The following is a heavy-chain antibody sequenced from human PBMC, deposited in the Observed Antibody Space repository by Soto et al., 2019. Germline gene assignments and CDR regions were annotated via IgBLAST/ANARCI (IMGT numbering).Heavy chain of an antibody. CDR1: GRSFSVYY. J-gene: IGHJ4*02. Sequence: ADTLSLTLTILGRSFSVYYWGWIRQSPGQGLEGIGYLYAVGSIYYNPSLRSRATISPDTTKNQISMNLTSPTAPETPAYFSARAVESSPPQDWGRGTLVTVSS. CDR2: LYAVGSI. V-gene: IGHV4-59*01. CDR3: ARAVESSPPQD.